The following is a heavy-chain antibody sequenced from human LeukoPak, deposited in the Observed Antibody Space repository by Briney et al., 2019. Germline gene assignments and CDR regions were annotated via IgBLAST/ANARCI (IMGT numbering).Heavy chain of an antibody. J-gene: IGHJ6*03. V-gene: IGHV4-61*02. CDR2: IYTSGST. D-gene: IGHD3-10*01. Sequence: ASETLSLTCTVSGGSISSGSYYWSWIRQPAGKGLEWIGRIYTSGSTNYNPSLKSRVTISVDTSKNQFSLKLSSVTAADTAVYYCARRVTMVRGVIYYYYMDVWGKGTTVTISS. CDR3: ARRVTMVRGVIYYYYMDV. CDR1: GGSISSGSYY.